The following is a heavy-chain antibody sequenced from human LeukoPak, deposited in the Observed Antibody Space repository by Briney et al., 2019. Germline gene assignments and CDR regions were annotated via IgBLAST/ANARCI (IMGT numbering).Heavy chain of an antibody. J-gene: IGHJ6*02. Sequence: ASVKVSCKASGGTFSSYAISWVRQAPGQGLEWMGRIIPILGIANYAQKFQGRVTTTADKSTSTAYMELSSLRSEDTAVYYCARGIADPYSGYYYGMDVWGQGTTVTVSS. D-gene: IGHD6-13*01. CDR3: ARGIADPYSGYYYGMDV. V-gene: IGHV1-69*04. CDR1: GGTFSSYA. CDR2: IIPILGIA.